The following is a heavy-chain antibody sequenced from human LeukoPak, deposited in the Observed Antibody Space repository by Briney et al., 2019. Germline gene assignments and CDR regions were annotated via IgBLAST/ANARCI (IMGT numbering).Heavy chain of an antibody. D-gene: IGHD3-3*01. CDR2: ISGSGGST. V-gene: IGHV3-23*01. CDR1: GFTFSSYA. CDR3: ATMGYDLWSGYWPDY. Sequence: GGSLRLSCAASGFTFSSYAMSWVRQAPGKGLEWVSTISGSGGSTDYADSVKGRFTISRDNSKNTLYLQMDSVGAEDTAEYYCATMGYDLWSGYWPDYWGQGTLVTVSS. J-gene: IGHJ4*02.